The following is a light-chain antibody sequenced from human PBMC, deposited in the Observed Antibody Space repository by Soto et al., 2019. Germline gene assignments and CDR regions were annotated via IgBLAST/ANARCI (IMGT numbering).Light chain of an antibody. J-gene: IGKJ1*01. Sequence: DIQMTQSPSTLSASVGDRVTITCRASQSISSWLAWYQQKPGKAPNLLIYDASSLESGVPSGFSGSGSGTEFTLTISSLQPDDFATYYCQQYNSYPWTFGQGTKVEIK. V-gene: IGKV1-5*01. CDR1: QSISSW. CDR2: DAS. CDR3: QQYNSYPWT.